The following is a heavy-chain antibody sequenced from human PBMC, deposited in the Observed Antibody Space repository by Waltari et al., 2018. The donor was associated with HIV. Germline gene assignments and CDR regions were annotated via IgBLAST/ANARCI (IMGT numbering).Heavy chain of an antibody. D-gene: IGHD6-19*01. J-gene: IGHJ2*01. CDR1: GGAIKAESGNYS. Sequence: QVLLDEPGPGLVKPSQTLSLPCLVSGGAIKAESGNYSRPGIRQSAGKDLEWIGHISNGGTTKYNPACKGRVFRTIAKSKKSFSLKVNSVTAADTAVYFCARSPNQWLFISVIFFDVWGRGTIVTVSP. V-gene: IGHV4-61*02. CDR3: ARSPNQWLFISVIFFDV. CDR2: ISNGGTT.